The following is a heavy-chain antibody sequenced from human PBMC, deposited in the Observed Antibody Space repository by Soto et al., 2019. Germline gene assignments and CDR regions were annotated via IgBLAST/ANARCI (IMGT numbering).Heavy chain of an antibody. CDR3: ARDNDGGGGWSTFGY. V-gene: IGHV1-69*12. CDR1: GGTFSSYA. D-gene: IGHD6-19*01. CDR2: IIPIFGTA. Sequence: QVQLVQSGAEVKKPGSSVKVSCKASGGTFSSYAISWVRQAPGQGLEWMGGIIPIFGTANYAQKFQGRVTISADEATSTAYMELSSLRSEDTAVYYCARDNDGGGGWSTFGYWGQGTLVTVSS. J-gene: IGHJ4*02.